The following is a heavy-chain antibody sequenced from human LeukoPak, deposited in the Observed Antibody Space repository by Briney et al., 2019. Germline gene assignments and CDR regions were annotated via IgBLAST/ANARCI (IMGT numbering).Heavy chain of an antibody. J-gene: IGHJ5*02. CDR1: GGSISSSTYY. CDR3: ARRKVHTDMARRREYNWFDP. D-gene: IGHD5-18*01. CDR2: IYYSGST. V-gene: IGHV4-39*01. Sequence: SETLSLTCTVSGGSISSSTYYWGWIRQPPGKGLEWIGTIYYSGSTYYNPSLKSRVTISVDTSKNQFSLRLRSVTAADTAVYYCARRKVHTDMARRREYNWFDPWGQGTLVTVSS.